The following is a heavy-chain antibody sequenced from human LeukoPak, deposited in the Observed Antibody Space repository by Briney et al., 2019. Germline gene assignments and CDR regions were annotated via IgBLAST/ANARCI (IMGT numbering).Heavy chain of an antibody. CDR3: AREWYYDFWSGYPGALQFDP. Sequence: GGSLRLSCAASGFTFNSHTMNWVRQAPGKGLEWVSYISSSSSTIYYADSVKGRFTISRDNAKNSLYLQMNSLRAEDTAVYYCAREWYYDFWSGYPGALQFDPWGQGTLVSVSS. CDR1: GFTFNSHT. CDR2: ISSSSSTI. D-gene: IGHD3-3*01. V-gene: IGHV3-48*01. J-gene: IGHJ5*02.